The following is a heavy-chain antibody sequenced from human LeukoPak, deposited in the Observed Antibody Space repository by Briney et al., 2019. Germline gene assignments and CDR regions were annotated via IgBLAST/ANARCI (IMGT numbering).Heavy chain of an antibody. J-gene: IGHJ3*02. Sequence: ASVKVSCKASGYTFTGYYMHWVRQAPGQGLEWMGWINPNSGGTNYAQKFQGRVTMTRDTSISTAYMELRSLRSDDTAVYYCARVTLSEIVVFDIWGQGTMVTVSS. CDR2: INPNSGGT. CDR1: GYTFTGYY. D-gene: IGHD2-15*01. CDR3: ARVTLSEIVVFDI. V-gene: IGHV1-2*02.